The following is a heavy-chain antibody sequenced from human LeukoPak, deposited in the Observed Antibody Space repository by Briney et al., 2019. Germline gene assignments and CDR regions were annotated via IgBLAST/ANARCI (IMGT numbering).Heavy chain of an antibody. CDR2: ISWNSGSI. CDR1: GFTFDDYA. CDR3: AKSGSPTPYYFDY. V-gene: IGHV3-9*01. J-gene: IGHJ4*02. Sequence: GGSLRLSCAASGFTFDDYAMHWVRQAPGKGLEWVSGISWNSGSIGYADSVKGRFTISRDSAKNSLYLQMNSLRAEDTALYYCAKSGSPTPYYFDYWGQGTLVTVSS. D-gene: IGHD3-22*01.